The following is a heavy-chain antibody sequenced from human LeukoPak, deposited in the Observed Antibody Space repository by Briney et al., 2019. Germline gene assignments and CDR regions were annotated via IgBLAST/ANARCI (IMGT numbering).Heavy chain of an antibody. D-gene: IGHD2-15*01. CDR1: GGSISSYY. CDR2: IYTSGST. CDR3: ARSHCSGGSCFSSWFDP. V-gene: IGHV4-4*07. Sequence: SETLSLTCTVSGGSISSYYWSWIRQPAGKGLEWIGRIYTSGSTNYNPSLKSRVTMSVDTSKNQFSLELSSVTAADTAVYYCARSHCSGGSCFSSWFDPWGQGTLVTVSS. J-gene: IGHJ5*02.